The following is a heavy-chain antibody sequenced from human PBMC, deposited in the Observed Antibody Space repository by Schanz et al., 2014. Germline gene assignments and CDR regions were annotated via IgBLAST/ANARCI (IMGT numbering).Heavy chain of an antibody. CDR3: ARPALWFGDNCFDP. Sequence: EVQLLESGGGLVQPGGSLRLSCATSGFSFSSYAINWVRQAPGKGLEWVSSISYGTSYIYYAESVKGRFTISRDNAKNTLYLQMNSLRAEDTAVYYCARPALWFGDNCFDPWGQGTLVTVSS. CDR2: ISYGTSYI. V-gene: IGHV3-21*01. D-gene: IGHD3-10*01. CDR1: GFSFSSYA. J-gene: IGHJ5*02.